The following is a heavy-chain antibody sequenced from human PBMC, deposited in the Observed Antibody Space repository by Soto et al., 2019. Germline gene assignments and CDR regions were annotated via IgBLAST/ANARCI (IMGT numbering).Heavy chain of an antibody. D-gene: IGHD3-9*01. CDR2: INPKDGST. Sequence: ASFNVSCKASAYTFTSYYMHWVLQAPGKGLEWMGIINPKDGSTSYAQKFQGRVTMTEDTSTDTAYMELSSLRSEDTAVYYCATVRYFEENGMDVWGQGTTVTVSS. CDR3: ATVRYFEENGMDV. V-gene: IGHV1-46*01. CDR1: AYTFTSYY. J-gene: IGHJ6*02.